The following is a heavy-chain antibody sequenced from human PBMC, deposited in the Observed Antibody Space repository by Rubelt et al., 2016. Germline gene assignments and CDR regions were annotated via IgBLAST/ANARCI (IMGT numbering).Heavy chain of an antibody. Sequence: QVQLVQSGAEVKKPGASVKVSCKASGYTFTSYGISWVRQAPGQGLEWMGWISAYNGNTNYAQKHKGRVTMTTETSRSPAYLELRSLRSGDTAVYYCVGEEAADYWGQGTLVTVSS. CDR1: GYTFTSYG. V-gene: IGHV1-18*01. CDR3: VGEEAADY. J-gene: IGHJ4*02. CDR2: ISAYNGNT.